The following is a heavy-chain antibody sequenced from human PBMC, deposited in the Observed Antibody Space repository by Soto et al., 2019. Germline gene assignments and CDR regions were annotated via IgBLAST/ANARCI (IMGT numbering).Heavy chain of an antibody. CDR3: AGYNWNYYFNP. V-gene: IGHV4-61*01. J-gene: IGHJ5*02. CDR1: GGSVRDGSYY. CDR2: IYHSGST. D-gene: IGHD1-7*01. Sequence: TLSLTCTVSGGSVRDGSYYWAWLRQPPGKGLEWIGHIYHSGSTIYNPSLKSRVTISIDTSKSQFSLNLNSMTAADTAVYYCAGYNWNYYFNPWGQGTLVTVSS.